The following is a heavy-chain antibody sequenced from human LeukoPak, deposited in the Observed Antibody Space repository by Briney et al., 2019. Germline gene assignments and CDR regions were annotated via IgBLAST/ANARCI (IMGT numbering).Heavy chain of an antibody. V-gene: IGHV4-34*01. J-gene: IGHJ6*02. CDR3: ARGLSRITIFGVVTPDGTDV. Sequence: TSETLSLTCTVSGDSISNYYWSWIRQPPGKRLEWIGEINHSGSTNYNPSLKSRVTISVDTSKNQFSLKLSSVTAADTAVYYCARGLSRITIFGVVTPDGTDVWGQGTTVTVSS. CDR2: INHSGST. CDR1: GDSISNYY. D-gene: IGHD3-3*01.